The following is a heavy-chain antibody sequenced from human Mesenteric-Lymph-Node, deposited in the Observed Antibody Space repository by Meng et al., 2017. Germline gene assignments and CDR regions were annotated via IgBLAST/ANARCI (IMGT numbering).Heavy chain of an antibody. CDR3: ASSDYYRSDY. J-gene: IGHJ4*02. V-gene: IGHV4-4*02. CDR1: GGSISRSDW. CDR2: TSHSGST. Sequence: LLQGTVPGLVKPSETLSLTCAVAGGSISRSDWWIWVRQPPGKGLEWIGETSHSGSTNYSPSLKSRVTISLDKSKNQLSLKLNSVTAADTAVYYCASSDYYRSDYWGQGTLVTVSS. D-gene: IGHD3-22*01.